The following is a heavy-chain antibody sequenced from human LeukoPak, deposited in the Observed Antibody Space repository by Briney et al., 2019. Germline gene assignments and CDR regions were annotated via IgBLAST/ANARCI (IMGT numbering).Heavy chain of an antibody. CDR3: ARHRSDGTYPLDY. Sequence: HSHTLSLTSAVSGGSLSNYYCSCIPQPPGKGLEWIGRIYSSGSTTSTPSLKSRVAMSKDTSTHQFSLKLTSETAADTAVYYCARHRSDGTYPLDYWGQGALVTVSS. CDR2: IYSSGST. J-gene: IGHJ4*02. V-gene: IGHV4-4*07. D-gene: IGHD1-26*01. CDR1: GGSLSNYY.